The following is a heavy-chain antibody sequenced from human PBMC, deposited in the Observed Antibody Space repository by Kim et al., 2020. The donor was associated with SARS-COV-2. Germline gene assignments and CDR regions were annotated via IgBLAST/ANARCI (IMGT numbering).Heavy chain of an antibody. D-gene: IGHD3-16*01. CDR1: GGSISSSNW. V-gene: IGHV4-4*02. CDR3: ARDHRGGSPLHDFDY. J-gene: IGHJ4*02. CDR2: IYHSGST. Sequence: SETLSLTCAVSGGSISSSNWWSWVRQPPGKGLEWIGEIYHSGSTNYNPSLKSRVTISVDKSKNQFSLKLSSVTAADTAVYYCARDHRGGSPLHDFDYWGQGTLVTVSS.